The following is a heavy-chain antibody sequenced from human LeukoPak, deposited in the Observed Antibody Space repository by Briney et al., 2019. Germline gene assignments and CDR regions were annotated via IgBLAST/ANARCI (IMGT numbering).Heavy chain of an antibody. V-gene: IGHV1-18*04. CDR3: ARGPYYGSGSRADGMDV. J-gene: IGHJ6*04. CDR1: GYILTTYG. D-gene: IGHD3-10*01. CDR2: ISPYNGNT. Sequence: SVKVTCKASGYILTTYGFSWVRQAPRPGLEWMGLISPYNGNTNYAQKFQGRVTMTADTSTSIVYMELRSLRSDDTAVYYCARGPYYGSGSRADGMDVWGKGTTVTVSS.